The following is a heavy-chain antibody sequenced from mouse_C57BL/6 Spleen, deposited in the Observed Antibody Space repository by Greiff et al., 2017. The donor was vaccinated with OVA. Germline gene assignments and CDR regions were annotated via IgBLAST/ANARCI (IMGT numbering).Heavy chain of an antibody. Sequence: EVQLQQSGPELVKPGASVKISCKASGYTFTDYYMNWVKQSHGKSLEWIGDINPNNGGTRYNQKFKGKATLTVDKSSSTAYMELRSLTSEDSAVYYCARLNWDFDYWGQGTSVTVSS. CDR3: ARLNWDFDY. CDR1: GYTFTDYY. V-gene: IGHV1-26*01. J-gene: IGHJ4*01. D-gene: IGHD4-1*02. CDR2: INPNNGGT.